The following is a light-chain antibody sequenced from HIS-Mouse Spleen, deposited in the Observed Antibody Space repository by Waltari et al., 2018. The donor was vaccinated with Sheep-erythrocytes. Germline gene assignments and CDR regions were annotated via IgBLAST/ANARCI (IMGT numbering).Light chain of an antibody. CDR1: QSVSSN. V-gene: IGKV3-15*01. J-gene: IGKJ1*01. CDR2: GAS. Sequence: EIVMTQSPATPSVYPGERATLSCRASQSVSSNLAWYQQKPSQAPRLLIYGASPRATGIPARFSGSGSGTEFTLTISSLQSEDFAVYYCQQYNNWPPTFGQGTKVEIK. CDR3: QQYNNWPPT.